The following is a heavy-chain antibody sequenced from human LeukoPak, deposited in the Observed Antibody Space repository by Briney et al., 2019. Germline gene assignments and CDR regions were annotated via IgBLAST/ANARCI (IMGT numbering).Heavy chain of an antibody. V-gene: IGHV3-7*01. J-gene: IGHJ6*02. CDR1: GFIVSNNF. Sequence: GGSLRRSCAASGFIVSNNFMSRVRQAPGKGLEWVANIKQDGSEKCYVDSVKGRFTISRDNAKNSLYLQMNSLRAEDTAVYYCARDRWELLSNSYHYCGLDVWGQGTAVTVSS. CDR3: ARDRWELLSNSYHYCGLDV. D-gene: IGHD2-15*01. CDR2: IKQDGSEK.